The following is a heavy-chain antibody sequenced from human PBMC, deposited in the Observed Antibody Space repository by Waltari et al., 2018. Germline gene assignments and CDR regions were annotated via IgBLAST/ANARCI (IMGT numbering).Heavy chain of an antibody. CDR1: GGSISSHY. D-gene: IGHD6-19*01. Sequence: QVQLQESGPGLVKPSETLSLTCTVSGGSISSHYWSWIRQPPGKGLEWIGYIYYSGSTNYNTSLKSRVTRSVDTSKNQFSLKLSSVTAADTAVYYCAREEAVAGKYYFDYWGQGTLVTVSS. CDR3: AREEAVAGKYYFDY. CDR2: IYYSGST. V-gene: IGHV4-59*11. J-gene: IGHJ4*02.